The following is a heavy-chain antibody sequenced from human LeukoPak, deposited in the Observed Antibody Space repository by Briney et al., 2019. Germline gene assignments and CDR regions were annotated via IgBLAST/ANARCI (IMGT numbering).Heavy chain of an antibody. Sequence: SETLSLTCTVSGGSISSYYRSWIRQPPGKGLEWIGYIYYSGSTNYNPSLKSRVTISVDTSKNQFSLKLSSVTAADTAKYFCARRGQAAGSKGAFDYWGQGTLVTVSS. J-gene: IGHJ4*02. CDR2: IYYSGST. CDR1: GGSISSYY. CDR3: ARRGQAAGSKGAFDY. V-gene: IGHV4-59*08. D-gene: IGHD6-13*01.